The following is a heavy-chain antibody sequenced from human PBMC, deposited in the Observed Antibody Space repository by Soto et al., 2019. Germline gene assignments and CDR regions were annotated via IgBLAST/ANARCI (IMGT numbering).Heavy chain of an antibody. CDR2: ISYSGST. V-gene: IGHV4-59*01. J-gene: IGHJ4*02. Sequence: QVQLQESGPGLMNPSETLSLTCSVSGDSMSSYQWSWIRQVPGKGLEWIGYISYSGSTSYKSSLESRVSMSVDTSKNQFSLKLSSVTAADTAVYYCARAKWDQLYYFDYWGQGALVTVSS. CDR3: ARAKWDQLYYFDY. D-gene: IGHD2-2*01. CDR1: GDSMSSYQ.